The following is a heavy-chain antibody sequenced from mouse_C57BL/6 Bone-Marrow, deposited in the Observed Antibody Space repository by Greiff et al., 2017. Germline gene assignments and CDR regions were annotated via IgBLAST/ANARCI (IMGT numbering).Heavy chain of an antibody. CDR2: ILPSIGRT. V-gene: IGHV15-2*01. CDR3: ARGSYDYFYAMDY. Sequence: VQLQQSGSELRSPGSSVKLSCKDFDSEVFPIAYMSWVRQKPGHGFEWIGGILPSIGRTIYGEKFEDKATLDADTLSNTAYLELNSLTSEDSAIYYCARGSYDYFYAMDYWGQGTSVTVSS. J-gene: IGHJ4*01. CDR1: DSEVFPIAY. D-gene: IGHD2-4*01.